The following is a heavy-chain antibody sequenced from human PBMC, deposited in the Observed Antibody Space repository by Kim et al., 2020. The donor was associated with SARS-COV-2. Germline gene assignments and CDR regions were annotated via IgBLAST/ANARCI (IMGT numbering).Heavy chain of an antibody. D-gene: IGHD1-1*01. V-gene: IGHV1-18*01. CDR2: GNK. Sequence: GNKRYAQEFPGRLTMTTDASTTTAYMELRNLRSDDTAVYYCARDYNWGCDYWGQGTQVTVSS. CDR3: ARDYNWGCDY. J-gene: IGHJ4*02.